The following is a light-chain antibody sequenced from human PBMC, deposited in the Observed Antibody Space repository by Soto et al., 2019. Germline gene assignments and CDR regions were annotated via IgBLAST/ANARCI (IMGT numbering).Light chain of an antibody. J-gene: IGLJ3*02. CDR2: YDV. CDR1: NIGSKS. V-gene: IGLV3-21*04. Sequence: SYELTQPPSVSVAPGKTARFTCGGNNIGSKSVHWYQQKPGQAPVMVINYDVDRPSGIPERFSGSNSGNTVTLTISRVEAGDEADYYCQVWDSTNDHVVFGGGTKVTVL. CDR3: QVWDSTNDHVV.